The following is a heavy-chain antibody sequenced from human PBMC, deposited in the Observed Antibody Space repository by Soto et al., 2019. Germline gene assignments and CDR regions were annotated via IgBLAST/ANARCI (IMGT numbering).Heavy chain of an antibody. CDR1: GGSISSGGYS. Sequence: SETLSLTCAVSGGSISSGGYSWSWIRQPPGKGLEWIGYIYHSGSTYYNPSLKSRVTMSVDTPKNQFSLKLSSVTAADTAVYYCARGQDYDSSGYYQPRAGLFDPWGQGTLVTVSS. CDR3: ARGQDYDSSGYYQPRAGLFDP. D-gene: IGHD3-22*01. V-gene: IGHV4-30-2*01. CDR2: IYHSGST. J-gene: IGHJ5*02.